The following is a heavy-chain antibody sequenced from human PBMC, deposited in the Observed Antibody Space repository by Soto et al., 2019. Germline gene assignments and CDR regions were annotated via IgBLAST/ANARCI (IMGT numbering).Heavy chain of an antibody. J-gene: IGHJ5*02. V-gene: IGHV4-31*03. Sequence: PSETLSLTCSVSGAALNSGNYYWSWIRQVPGKGLEWIGHIYVTGAVDYNPSLRDRITISQDASERQFSLNLRLVTAADTVVYYCARLRIATNNYKWFDPWGQGTLVTV. CDR3: ARLRIATNNYKWFDP. D-gene: IGHD2-21*01. CDR1: GAALNSGNYY. CDR2: IYVTGAV.